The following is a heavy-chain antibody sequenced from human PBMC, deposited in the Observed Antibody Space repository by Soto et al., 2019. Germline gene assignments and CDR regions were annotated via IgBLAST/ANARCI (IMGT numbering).Heavy chain of an antibody. D-gene: IGHD6-13*01. Sequence: EVQLLESGGGLVQPGGSLRLSCAASGFTFSSYAMSWVRQAPGKGLEWVSGISGSGGSTYYADSVKGRFTISRDNSKNTLYQQMNSLRAEDTAVYYCAKGSAAGSLYYFDYWGQGTLVTVSS. J-gene: IGHJ4*02. CDR2: ISGSGGST. CDR3: AKGSAAGSLYYFDY. V-gene: IGHV3-23*01. CDR1: GFTFSSYA.